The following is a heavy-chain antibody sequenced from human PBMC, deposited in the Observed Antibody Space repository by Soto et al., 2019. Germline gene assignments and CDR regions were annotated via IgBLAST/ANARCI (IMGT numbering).Heavy chain of an antibody. CDR1: GGTFSSYA. CDR2: IIAIFGTA. D-gene: IGHD5-18*01. V-gene: IGHV1-69*06. CDR3: ARQVLDSYGYEEYYFDY. Sequence: QVQLVQSGAEVKKPGSSVKVSCKASGGTFSSYAISWVRQAPGQGLEWMGGIIAIFGTANYAQKFQGRVTITADKSTSTAYMELSSLRSEDTAVYYCARQVLDSYGYEEYYFDYWGQGTLVTVSS. J-gene: IGHJ4*02.